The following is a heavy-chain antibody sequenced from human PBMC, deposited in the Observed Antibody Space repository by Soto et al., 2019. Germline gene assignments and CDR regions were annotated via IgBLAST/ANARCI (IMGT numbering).Heavy chain of an antibody. CDR3: ARGLDILTGWDAFDI. CDR2: IYHSGST. J-gene: IGHJ3*02. V-gene: IGHV4-4*02. CDR1: GGSISSSNW. D-gene: IGHD3-9*01. Sequence: SETLSLTCAVSGGSISSSNWWSWVRQPPGKGLEWIGEIYHSGSTNYNPSLKSRVTISVDKSKNQFSLKLSSVTAADTAVYYCARGLDILTGWDAFDIWGQGTMVTVSS.